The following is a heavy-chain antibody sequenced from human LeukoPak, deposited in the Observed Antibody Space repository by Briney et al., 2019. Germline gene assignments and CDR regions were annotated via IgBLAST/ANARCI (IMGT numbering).Heavy chain of an antibody. D-gene: IGHD3-16*01. CDR3: ATDNYGTLDY. Sequence: ASVKVSCKASGYTFTDYYIHWVRRAPGQGLEWMGWIDPRSGGTRCTQKFQGRVTMTRDTSISTVYLDLSGQTFDDTAVYYCATDNYGTLDYWGQGTLVTVSS. V-gene: IGHV1-2*02. J-gene: IGHJ4*02. CDR2: IDPRSGGT. CDR1: GYTFTDYY.